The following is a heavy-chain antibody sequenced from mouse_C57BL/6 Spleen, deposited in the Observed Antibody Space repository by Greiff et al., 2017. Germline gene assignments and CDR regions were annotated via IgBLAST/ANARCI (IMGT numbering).Heavy chain of an antibody. J-gene: IGHJ3*01. Sequence: VQLQQSGAELMKPGASVKLSCKATGYTFTGYWIEWVKQRPGHGLEWIGEILPGSGSTNYTENVKGKATFTADTSSNTAYMQLSSLTTEDSAIYYCARKGTYYSNCGFAYWGQGTLVTVSA. CDR3: ARKGTYYSNCGFAY. D-gene: IGHD2-5*01. CDR2: ILPGSGST. CDR1: GYTFTGYW. V-gene: IGHV1-9*01.